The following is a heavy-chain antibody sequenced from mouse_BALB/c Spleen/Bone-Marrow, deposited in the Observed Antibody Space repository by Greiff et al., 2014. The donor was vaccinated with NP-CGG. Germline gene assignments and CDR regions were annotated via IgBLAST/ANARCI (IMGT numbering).Heavy chain of an antibody. V-gene: IGHV1-67*01. D-gene: IGHD1-1*01. CDR1: GYTFTAYA. CDR3: ARNFYDSSYFDY. J-gene: IGHJ2*01. CDR2: ISTYSGNT. Sequence: QVHVKQSGPELVRPGVSVKLSCKGSGYTFTAYAMHWVKQSHAKSLEWIGLISTYSGNTHYNQNFKGKATMTVDKSSSTAYMELARLTSEDSAIYYCARNFYDSSYFDYWGQGTTLTVSS.